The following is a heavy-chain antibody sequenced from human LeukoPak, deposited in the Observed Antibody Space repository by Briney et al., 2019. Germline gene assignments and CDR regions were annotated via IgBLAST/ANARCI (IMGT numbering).Heavy chain of an antibody. J-gene: IGHJ5*02. D-gene: IGHD3-10*01. CDR2: ISGTSSYM. CDR3: ARDLHYYGSGP. Sequence: GGSLRLSCVAYGFNFRDYSMNWVRQAPGKGLDWVSGISGTSSYMYYGDSVKGRFTVSRDNAKNSLYLQMESLRVEDTAVYYCARDLHYYGSGPWGQGTLVTVSS. V-gene: IGHV3-21*01. CDR1: GFNFRDYS.